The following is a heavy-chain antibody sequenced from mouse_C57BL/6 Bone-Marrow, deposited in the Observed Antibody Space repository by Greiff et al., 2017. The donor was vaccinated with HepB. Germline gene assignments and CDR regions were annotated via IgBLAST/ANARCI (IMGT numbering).Heavy chain of an antibody. J-gene: IGHJ4*01. CDR3: ARDRGRNYYAMDY. D-gene: IGHD3-1*01. V-gene: IGHV5-16*01. CDR1: GFTFSDYY. CDR2: INYDGSST. Sequence: EVHLVESEGGLVQPGSSMKLSCTASGFTFSDYYMAWVRQVPEKGLEWVANINYDGSSTYYLDSLKSRFIISRDNAKNILYLQMSSLKSEDTATYYCARDRGRNYYAMDYWGQGTSVTVSS.